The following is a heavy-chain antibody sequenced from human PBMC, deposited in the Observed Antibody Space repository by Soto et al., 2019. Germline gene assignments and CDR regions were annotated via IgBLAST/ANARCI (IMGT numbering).Heavy chain of an antibody. V-gene: IGHV3-30*04. CDR1: GFTVSSYA. CDR2: ISFDGRKE. J-gene: IGHJ6*02. CDR3: ARDGYGMDV. Sequence: QVQLVESGGGVVQPGRSLRLSCAASGFTVSSYAMHWVRQAPGKGLEWVALISFDGRKEYYADSVKGRFTISRDNSKNTLYLQMNSLRSEDTAVYYCARDGYGMDVWGQGTTVTVSS.